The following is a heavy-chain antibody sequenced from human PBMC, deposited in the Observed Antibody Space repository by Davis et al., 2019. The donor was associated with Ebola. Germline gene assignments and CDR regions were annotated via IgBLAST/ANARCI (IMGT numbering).Heavy chain of an antibody. Sequence: HSQTLSLTCAISGDSVFGKNGAWNWIRQSPSRGLEWLGRTYYTSKWHNDYGESVKSRITINPDTSENQLSLQLNSVTPEDTAVYYCARGWFRSNFYFWGQGTLVTVSS. CDR2: TYYTSKWHN. D-gene: IGHD2-15*01. CDR3: ARGWFRSNFYF. J-gene: IGHJ4*02. V-gene: IGHV6-1*01. CDR1: GDSVFGKNGA.